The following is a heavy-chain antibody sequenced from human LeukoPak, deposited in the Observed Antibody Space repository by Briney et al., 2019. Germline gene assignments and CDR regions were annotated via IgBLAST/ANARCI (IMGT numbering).Heavy chain of an antibody. J-gene: IGHJ6*03. D-gene: IGHD3-10*01. V-gene: IGHV3-23*01. CDR2: ISGSGGST. CDR3: ARDDYGSGLTYYYYMDV. CDR1: GFTFSSYA. Sequence: GGSLRLSCAASGFTFSSYAMSWVRQAPGKGLEWVSAISGSGGSTYYADSVKGRFTISRDNSKNTLYLQMNSLRAEDTAVYYCARDDYGSGLTYYYYMDVWGKGTTVTVSS.